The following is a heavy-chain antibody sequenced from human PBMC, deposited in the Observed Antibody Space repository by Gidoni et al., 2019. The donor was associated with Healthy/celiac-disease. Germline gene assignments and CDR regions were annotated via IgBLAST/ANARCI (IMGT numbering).Heavy chain of an antibody. J-gene: IGHJ6*02. V-gene: IGHV1-8*01. CDR3: ARVGYYYGMDV. CDR2: MNSNSGNT. CDR1: GYTFTSYD. Sequence: QVQLVQSGSEVKKPGASVKVSCKASGYTFTSYDINWVRQGTGQGLEWMGWMNSNSGNTGYAQKFQGRVTMTRNTSISTAYMELSSLGSEDTAVYYCARVGYYYGMDVWGQGTTVTVSS.